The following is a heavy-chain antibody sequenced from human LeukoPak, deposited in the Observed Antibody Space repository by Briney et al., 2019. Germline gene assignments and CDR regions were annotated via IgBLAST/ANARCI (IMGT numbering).Heavy chain of an antibody. V-gene: IGHV3-23*01. CDR2: ISGSGGST. CDR1: GFTFSSYA. D-gene: IGHD3-22*01. J-gene: IGHJ4*02. CDR3: VRSGYYKREVDY. Sequence: GGSLRLFCAASGFTFSSYAMSWVRQAPGKGLEWVSAISGSGGSTYYADSVKGRFTISRDNAKNSLYLQMNSLRAEDTAVYYCVRSGYYKREVDYWGQGTLVTVSS.